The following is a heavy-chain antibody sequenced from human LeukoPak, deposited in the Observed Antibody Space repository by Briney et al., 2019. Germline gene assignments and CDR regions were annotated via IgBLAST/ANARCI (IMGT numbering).Heavy chain of an antibody. CDR3: ARDRSNAFDI. V-gene: IGHV4-39*07. Sequence: SETLSLTCTVSGGSISSSSYYWGWIRQPPGKGLEWIGSIYYSGSTYYNPSLKSRVTISVDTSKNQFSLKLNSVTAADTAVYYCARDRSNAFDIWGQGTMVTVSS. J-gene: IGHJ3*02. CDR2: IYYSGST. CDR1: GGSISSSSYY.